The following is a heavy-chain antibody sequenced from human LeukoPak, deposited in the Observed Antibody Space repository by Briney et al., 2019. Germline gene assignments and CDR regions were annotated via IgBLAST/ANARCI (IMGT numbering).Heavy chain of an antibody. Sequence: GSLRLSCAVSGFTFTDYWMNWVRQAPGKGLEWVASIRQDGGEKSYVDSVKGRFTISRDNTKSSLYLQINSPRAEDTAVYYCARDGTAAGLYFDLWGQGTLVTVSS. CDR1: GFTFTDYW. CDR3: ARDGTAAGLYFDL. CDR2: IRQDGGEK. J-gene: IGHJ4*01. D-gene: IGHD6-13*01. V-gene: IGHV3-7*01.